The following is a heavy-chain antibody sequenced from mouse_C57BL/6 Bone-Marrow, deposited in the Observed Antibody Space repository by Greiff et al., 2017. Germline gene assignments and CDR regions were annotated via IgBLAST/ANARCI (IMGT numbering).Heavy chain of an antibody. D-gene: IGHD1-1*01. V-gene: IGHV1-4*01. CDR1: GYTFTSYT. Sequence: VQLQQSGAELARPGASVKMSCKASGYTFTSYTMHWVKQRPGQGLEWIGYINPSSGYTKYNQKFKDKATLTADKSSSTAYMQLSSLTSEDSAVYYCARGDYYGSVFAYWGQETLVTVSA. CDR2: INPSSGYT. J-gene: IGHJ3*01. CDR3: ARGDYYGSVFAY.